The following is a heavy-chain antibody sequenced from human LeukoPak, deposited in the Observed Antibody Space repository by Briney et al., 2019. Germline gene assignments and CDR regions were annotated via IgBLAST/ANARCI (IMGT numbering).Heavy chain of an antibody. D-gene: IGHD1-26*01. V-gene: IGHV4-39*01. J-gene: IGHJ5*02. Sequence: SETLSLTCTVFGDSVSSSNYYWVWFRQPPGKGLDWIGSLYYDGRTYYSPSLESRVTVDTSKNQFALKLPSVTAADTAVYYCARRRGKWAVNWFDPWGPGTLVTVSS. CDR2: LYYDGRT. CDR1: GDSVSSSNYY. CDR3: ARRRGKWAVNWFDP.